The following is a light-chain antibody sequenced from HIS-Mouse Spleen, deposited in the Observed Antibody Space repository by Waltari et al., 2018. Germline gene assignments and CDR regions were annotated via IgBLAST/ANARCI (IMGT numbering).Light chain of an antibody. CDR2: RNN. CDR3: AAWDDSLSGPV. CDR1: SSHIGSNY. J-gene: IGLJ3*02. Sequence: QSVLTQPPSASGTPGQRVTISRSGSSSHIGSNYVYWYQQLPGTAPQLLLYRNNQRPSGVPDRFSGSKSGTSASLAISGLRSEDEADYYCAAWDDSLSGPVFGGGTKLTVL. V-gene: IGLV1-47*01.